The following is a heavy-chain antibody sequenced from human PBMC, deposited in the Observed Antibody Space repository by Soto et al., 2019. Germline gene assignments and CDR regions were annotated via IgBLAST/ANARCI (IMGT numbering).Heavy chain of an antibody. D-gene: IGHD2-2*01. CDR2: LYSTRST. Sequence: SETLSLTCTVSGGSLSSYYWSWIRQPPGMGLEWIGYLYSTRSTNYPPSLKSRVTTSVDTSKNQFSLKLSYVTAADTAVYYCASSVVPAAQPGRWLGNWFDPWGQGTLVTVS. CDR1: GGSLSSYY. V-gene: IGHV4-59*01. CDR3: ASSVVPAAQPGRWLGNWFDP. J-gene: IGHJ5*02.